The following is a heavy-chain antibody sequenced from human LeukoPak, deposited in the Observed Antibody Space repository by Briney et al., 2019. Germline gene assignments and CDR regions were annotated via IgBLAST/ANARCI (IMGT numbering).Heavy chain of an antibody. CDR1: GFTFSDYG. Sequence: GRSLRLSCAVSGFTFSDYGMHWVRQAPGKGLAWVAVIWHDGSHEYYADFVKGRFTISRDSSKNRVYLQMNSLRDEDTAVYYCARDDVIGAYTIDYWGQGTLVIVSS. J-gene: IGHJ4*02. D-gene: IGHD4-11*01. V-gene: IGHV3-33*01. CDR2: IWHDGSHE. CDR3: ARDDVIGAYTIDY.